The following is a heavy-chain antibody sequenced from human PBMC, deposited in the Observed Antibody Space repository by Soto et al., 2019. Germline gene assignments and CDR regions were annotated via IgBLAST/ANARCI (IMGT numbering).Heavy chain of an antibody. Sequence: GGSLRLSCAASGCTFSSYAMHWVRQAPGKGLEWVAVISYDGSNKYYADSVKGRFTISRDNSKNTLYLQMNSLRAEDTAVYYCARSRYCISTSCYYFDYWGQGTLVTVSS. V-gene: IGHV3-30-3*01. D-gene: IGHD2-2*01. CDR2: ISYDGSNK. CDR3: ARSRYCISTSCYYFDY. CDR1: GCTFSSYA. J-gene: IGHJ4*02.